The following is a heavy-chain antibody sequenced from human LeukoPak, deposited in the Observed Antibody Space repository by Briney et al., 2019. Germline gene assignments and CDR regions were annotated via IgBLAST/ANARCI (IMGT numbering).Heavy chain of an antibody. Sequence: GGSLRLSCSASGFTFSSYAMHWVRQAPGKGLEYVSAISSNGGSTYYADSVKGRFTISRDNSKNTLYLQMSSLRAEDTAVYYCVKDLFPRELFVGVVPAATLDYWGQGTLVTVSS. V-gene: IGHV3-64D*06. CDR3: VKDLFPRELFVGVVPAATLDY. D-gene: IGHD2-2*01. J-gene: IGHJ4*02. CDR2: ISSNGGST. CDR1: GFTFSSYA.